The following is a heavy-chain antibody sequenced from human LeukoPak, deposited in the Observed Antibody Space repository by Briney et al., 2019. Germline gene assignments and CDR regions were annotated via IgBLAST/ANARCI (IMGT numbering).Heavy chain of an antibody. J-gene: IGHJ3*01. D-gene: IGHD6-19*01. CDR3: ARDPAVAGD. V-gene: IGHV3-53*01. CDR1: GFTFSDYA. Sequence: GGSLRLSCAASGFTFSDYAMNWVRQAPGKGLQCVSIIYSGGRTDYAGSVKGRFTISRDNSKNTLYLQMNSLRAEDTAVYYCARDPAVAGDWGQGTMVTVSS. CDR2: IYSGGRT.